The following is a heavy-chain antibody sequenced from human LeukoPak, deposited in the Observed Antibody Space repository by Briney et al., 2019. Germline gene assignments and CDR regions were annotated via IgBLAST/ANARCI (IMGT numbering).Heavy chain of an antibody. CDR1: GGSISSYY. V-gene: IGHV4-59*01. J-gene: IGHJ4*02. CDR2: IYYSGST. CDR3: ARVCPKTPDY. Sequence: PSETLSLTCTASGGSISSYYWSWIRQPPGKGLEWIGYIYYSGSTNYNPSLKSRVTISVDTSKNHFSLQLITVTAADTAVYYCARVCPKTPDYWGQGTLVTVSS.